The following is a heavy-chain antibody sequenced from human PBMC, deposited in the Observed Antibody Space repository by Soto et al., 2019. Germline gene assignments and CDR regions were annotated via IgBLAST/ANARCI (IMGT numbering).Heavy chain of an antibody. Sequence: QVQLVQSGAEVKKPGSSVKVSCKASGGTFSSYAISWVRQAPGQGLEWMGGIIPIFGTANYAQKFQGRVTITADESTSTAYRELSSLRSEDTAVYYCARVKYSYGQTHWYFDLWGRGTLVTVSS. CDR1: GGTFSSYA. D-gene: IGHD5-18*01. CDR2: IIPIFGTA. CDR3: ARVKYSYGQTHWYFDL. V-gene: IGHV1-69*12. J-gene: IGHJ2*01.